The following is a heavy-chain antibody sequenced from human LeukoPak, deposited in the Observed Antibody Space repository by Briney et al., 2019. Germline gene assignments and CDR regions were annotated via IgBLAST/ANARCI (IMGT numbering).Heavy chain of an antibody. Sequence: GGSLRLSCAASGFTFSSYEMNWVRQAPGKGLEWVSYISSSGSTIYYADSVKGRFTISRDNAKNSLYLQMNSLRAEDTAVYYCARGAYSSGWYPHFGYWGQGTLVTVSS. CDR2: ISSSGSTI. CDR3: ARGAYSSGWYPHFGY. J-gene: IGHJ4*02. CDR1: GFTFSSYE. D-gene: IGHD6-19*01. V-gene: IGHV3-48*03.